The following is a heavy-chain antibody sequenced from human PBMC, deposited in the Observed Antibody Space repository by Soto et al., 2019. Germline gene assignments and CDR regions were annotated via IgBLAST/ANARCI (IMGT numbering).Heavy chain of an antibody. CDR2: IYPGDSGT. V-gene: IGHV5-51*01. D-gene: IGHD2-21*02. CDR1: GYSFTSYW. Sequence: PGESLKISCKGSGYSFTSYWIGWVRQMPGKGLEWMGIIYPGDSGTRYSPSFQGQVTISADKSISTAYLQWSSLKASDTAMYYRARPQRLPSGVYYYYVMDVRGQRTTVTVSS. CDR3: ARPQRLPSGVYYYYVMDV. J-gene: IGHJ6*02.